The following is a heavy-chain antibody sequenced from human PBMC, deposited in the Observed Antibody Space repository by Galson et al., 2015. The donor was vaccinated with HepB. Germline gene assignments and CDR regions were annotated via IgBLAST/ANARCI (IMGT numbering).Heavy chain of an antibody. Sequence: SVKVSCKASGYTFTGYYMHWVRQASGQGLEWMGWINPNSGGTNYAQKFQGRVTMTRDTSISTAYMELSRLRSDDTAVYYCAREGKVRGLAVAGVLVGYWGQGTLVTVSS. J-gene: IGHJ4*02. CDR1: GYTFTGYY. V-gene: IGHV1-2*02. CDR2: INPNSGGT. D-gene: IGHD6-19*01. CDR3: AREGKVRGLAVAGVLVGY.